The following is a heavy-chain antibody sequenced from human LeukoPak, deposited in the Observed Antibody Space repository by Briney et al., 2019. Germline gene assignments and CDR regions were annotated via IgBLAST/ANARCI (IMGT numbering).Heavy chain of an antibody. CDR2: ISYDGSNE. D-gene: IGHD5-24*01. Sequence: GGSLRLSCAASGFTFSNAWMSWVRQAPGEGLEWVAVISYDGSNEYYAGSVKGRFTISRDSSKNTLYLQMNSLRAEDTAVYYCAKSGYNRFDYWGQGTLVTVSS. V-gene: IGHV3-30*18. J-gene: IGHJ4*02. CDR3: AKSGYNRFDY. CDR1: GFTFSNAW.